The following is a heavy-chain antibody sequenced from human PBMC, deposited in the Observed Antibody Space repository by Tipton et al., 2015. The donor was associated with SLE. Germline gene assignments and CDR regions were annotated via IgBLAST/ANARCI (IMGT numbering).Heavy chain of an antibody. J-gene: IGHJ4*02. Sequence: TLSLTCSVSGGSVTTYYWSWIRQPPGKRLEWIGYIYYSGGTKYGPSLKGRVTISVDSSKNQISLKLSAVTAADTAVYFCARGGSLIQEWPHFHSWGQGTLVTVFS. V-gene: IGHV4-59*02. CDR3: ARGGSLIQEWPHFHS. D-gene: IGHD3-3*01. CDR2: IYYSGGT. CDR1: GGSVTTYY.